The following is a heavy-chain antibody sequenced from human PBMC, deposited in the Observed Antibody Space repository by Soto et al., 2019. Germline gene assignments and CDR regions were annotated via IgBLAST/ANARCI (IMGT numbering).Heavy chain of an antibody. CDR1: GDSISITSYY. CDR2: IHYSGST. CDR3: ASTKDETLYFDY. D-gene: IGHD2-15*01. Sequence: QLQLQESGPGLVKPSETLSLTCTVSGDSISITSYYWGWVRQPPGKGLEWIGSIHYSGSTHYNPSPQSRGTISGDACKKQFSLKPRSVTAADTAVYYCASTKDETLYFDYWGQGTLVTVSS. J-gene: IGHJ4*02. V-gene: IGHV4-39*01.